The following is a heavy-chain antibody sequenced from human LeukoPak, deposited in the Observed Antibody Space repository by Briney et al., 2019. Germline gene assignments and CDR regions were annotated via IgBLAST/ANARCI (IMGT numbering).Heavy chain of an antibody. CDR1: GFTFSSYG. J-gene: IGHJ3*02. CDR2: FSGSGDST. D-gene: IGHD2-2*01. CDR3: ARRAGSSTVFDM. Sequence: GGSLRLSCAASGFTFSSYGMTWVRQAPGKGLEWVSGFSGSGDSTYYAESVKGRFTISRDNSKNTLYLQMNSLRAEDTAIYYRARRAGSSTVFDMWGQGTMVTVSS. V-gene: IGHV3-23*01.